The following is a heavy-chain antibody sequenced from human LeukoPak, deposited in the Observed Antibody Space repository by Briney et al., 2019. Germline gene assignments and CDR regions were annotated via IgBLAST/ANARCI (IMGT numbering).Heavy chain of an antibody. CDR3: ARNAISVAGFSDY. CDR1: GFTFSSYS. J-gene: IGHJ4*02. V-gene: IGHV3-48*01. D-gene: IGHD6-19*01. Sequence: GGSLRLSCAASGFTFSSYSMNWVRQAPGKGLEWVSYISGSSSTIYYAGSVRGRFTISRDSAKNSLYLQMNSLRVEDTAVYYCARNAISVAGFSDYWGQGTLVTVSA. CDR2: ISGSSSTI.